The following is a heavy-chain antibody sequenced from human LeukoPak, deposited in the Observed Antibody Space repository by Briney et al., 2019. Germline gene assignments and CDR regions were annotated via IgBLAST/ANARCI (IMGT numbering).Heavy chain of an antibody. Sequence: ASVNVSCKASVYTFPSYGISWVRQAPGQGLEWMGWISAYNGNTNYAQKLQGRVTMTTDTSTSTAYMELRSLRSDDTAVYYCARSSSWPYNWFDPWGQGTLVTVSS. CDR2: ISAYNGNT. D-gene: IGHD6-13*01. CDR3: ARSSSWPYNWFDP. J-gene: IGHJ5*02. V-gene: IGHV1-18*01. CDR1: VYTFPSYG.